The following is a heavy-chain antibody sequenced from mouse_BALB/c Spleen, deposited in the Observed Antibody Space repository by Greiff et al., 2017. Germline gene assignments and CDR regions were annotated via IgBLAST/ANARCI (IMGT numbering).Heavy chain of an antibody. CDR3: ARQWELGASMDY. CDR2: ISSGGGST. V-gene: IGHV5-12-1*01. CDR1: GFAFSSYD. Sequence: DVKLVESGGGLVKPGGSLKLSCAASGFAFSSYDMSWVRQTPEKRLEWVAYISSGGGSTYYPDTVKGRFTISRDNAKNTLYLQMSSLKSEDTAMYYYARQWELGASMDYWGQGTSVTVSS. D-gene: IGHD3-1*01. J-gene: IGHJ4*01.